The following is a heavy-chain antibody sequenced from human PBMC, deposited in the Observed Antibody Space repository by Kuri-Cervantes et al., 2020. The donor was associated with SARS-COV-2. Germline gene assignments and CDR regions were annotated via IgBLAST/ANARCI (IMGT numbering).Heavy chain of an antibody. CDR1: GYTFTGYY. CDR3: ARVMAGQGDY. CDR2: INPNSGDT. J-gene: IGHJ4*02. D-gene: IGHD6-19*01. V-gene: IGHV1-2*02. Sequence: ASVQVSCKASGYTFTGYYIHWVRQAPGQGLEWMGWINPNSGDTNSAQKFQGRVTMTRDTSISTAYMELSRLRSDDTAVYYCARVMAGQGDYWGQGTLVTVSS.